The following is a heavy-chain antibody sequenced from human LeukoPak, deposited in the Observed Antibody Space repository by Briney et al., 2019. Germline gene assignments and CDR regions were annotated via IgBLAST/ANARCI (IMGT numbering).Heavy chain of an antibody. D-gene: IGHD3-3*02. CDR1: GGTFSSYA. J-gene: IGHJ6*03. Sequence: AASVKVSCKASGGTFSSYAISWVRQAPGQGLEWMGWIDPKRGDTNYAQKFQGRVTMTRDTSISTVYMELSRLRSDDTAVYYCASGRTIFYYYMDVWGKGTTVTISS. CDR3: ASGRTIFYYYMDV. V-gene: IGHV1-2*02. CDR2: IDPKRGDT.